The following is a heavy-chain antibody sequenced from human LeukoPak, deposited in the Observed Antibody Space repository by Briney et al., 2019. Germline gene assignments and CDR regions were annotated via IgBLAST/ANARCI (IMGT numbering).Heavy chain of an antibody. Sequence: PGGSLRLSCAASGFTFSSYAMSWVRQAPGKGLEWVSSISSSSSYIYYADSVKGRFTISRDNAKNSLYLQMNSLRAEDTAVYYCARVAYYYDSSGYPRLDAFDIWGQGTMVTVSS. CDR2: ISSSSSYI. CDR3: ARVAYYYDSSGYPRLDAFDI. V-gene: IGHV3-21*01. J-gene: IGHJ3*02. CDR1: GFTFSSYA. D-gene: IGHD3-22*01.